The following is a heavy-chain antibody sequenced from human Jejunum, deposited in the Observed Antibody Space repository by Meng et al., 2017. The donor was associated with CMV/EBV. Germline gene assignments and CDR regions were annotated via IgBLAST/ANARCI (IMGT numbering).Heavy chain of an antibody. D-gene: IGHD5-12*01. Sequence: FSDYAIHWVRQAPGKGLEWVALIRYEGRNKYYADSVKDRFSISRDNSKNTVYPQMNSLRAEDTAVYYCAKDRLARITYYYYYGMDVWGQGTTVTVSS. J-gene: IGHJ6*02. CDR3: AKDRLARITYYYYYGMDV. V-gene: IGHV3-30*02. CDR1: FSDYA. CDR2: IRYEGRNK.